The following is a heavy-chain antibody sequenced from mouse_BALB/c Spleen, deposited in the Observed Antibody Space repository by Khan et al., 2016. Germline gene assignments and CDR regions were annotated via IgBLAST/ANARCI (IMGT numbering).Heavy chain of an antibody. D-gene: IGHD1-1*01. Sequence: EVKLLESGGGLVQPGGSLKLSCAASGFDFSRYWMNWVRQAPGKGLEWIGEINPDSSTINYTPSLKDKFIISRDNAKNTLYLQMRKVRSEDTALYYGARLYYYGCVDYWGQGTTLTVSS. CDR3: ARLYYYGCVDY. J-gene: IGHJ2*01. CDR1: GFDFSRYW. CDR2: INPDSSTI. V-gene: IGHV4-1*02.